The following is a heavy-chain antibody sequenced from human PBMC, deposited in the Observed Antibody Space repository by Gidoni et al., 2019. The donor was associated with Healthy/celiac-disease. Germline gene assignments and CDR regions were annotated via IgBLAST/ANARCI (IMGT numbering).Heavy chain of an antibody. CDR2: IGESGGTT. J-gene: IGHJ4*02. CDR1: GFTFSNYG. D-gene: IGHD1-26*01. CDR3: AKLYSSVTDF. V-gene: IGHV3-23*01. Sequence: EVQLLESGGGLVQPGGSLRLSCAASGFTFSNYGRTWVRQAPGKGLAVVSSIGESGGTTYYADSVKGRFIVSRDNSKNTLYLQMNSLRAEDTAVYSCAKLYSSVTDFWGQGTLVTVAS.